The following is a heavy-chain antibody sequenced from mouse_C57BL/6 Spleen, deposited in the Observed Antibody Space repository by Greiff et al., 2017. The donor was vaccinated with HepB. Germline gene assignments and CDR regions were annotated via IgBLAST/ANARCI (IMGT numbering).Heavy chain of an antibody. Sequence: QVHVKQPGAELVKPGASVKMSCKASGYTFTSYWITWVKQRPAQGLEWIGDINPGSGSTNYNEKFKSKATLTVDTSSSTAYMQLSSLTSEDSAVYYCARSSSGYWFAYWGQGTLVTVSA. CDR1: GYTFTSYW. CDR2: INPGSGST. D-gene: IGHD3-2*02. V-gene: IGHV1-55*01. CDR3: ARSSSGYWFAY. J-gene: IGHJ3*01.